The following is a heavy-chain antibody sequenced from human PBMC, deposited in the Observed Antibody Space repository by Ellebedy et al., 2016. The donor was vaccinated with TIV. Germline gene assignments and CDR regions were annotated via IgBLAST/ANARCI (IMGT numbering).Heavy chain of an antibody. D-gene: IGHD3-10*01. CDR1: GFTFSSYG. J-gene: IGHJ4*02. V-gene: IGHV3-33*06. Sequence: PGGSLRLSCAASGFTFSSYGMHWVRQAPGKGLEWVAVIWYDGSNKYYADSVKGRFTISRDNSKNTLYLQMNSLRAEDTAVYYCAKDLIGVRGTSDFDYWGQGTLVTVSS. CDR2: IWYDGSNK. CDR3: AKDLIGVRGTSDFDY.